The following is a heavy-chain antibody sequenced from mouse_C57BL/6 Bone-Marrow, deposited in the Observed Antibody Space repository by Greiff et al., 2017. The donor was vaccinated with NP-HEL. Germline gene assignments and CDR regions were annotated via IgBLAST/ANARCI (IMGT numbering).Heavy chain of an antibody. D-gene: IGHD1-1*02. J-gene: IGHJ4*01. CDR2: IYPRSGNT. V-gene: IGHV1-81*01. CDR1: GYTFTSYG. CDR3: ARFDGGNYWYAMDY. Sequence: VKLMESGAELARPGASVKLSCKASGYTFTSYGISWVKQRTGQGLEWIGEIYPRSGNTYYNEKFKGKATLTADKSSSTAYMELRSLTSDDSAVYFCARFDGGNYWYAMDYWGQGTSVTVSS.